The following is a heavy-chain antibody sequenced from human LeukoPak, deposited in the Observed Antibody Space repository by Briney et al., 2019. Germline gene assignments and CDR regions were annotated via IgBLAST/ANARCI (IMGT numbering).Heavy chain of an antibody. CDR1: GFTFSSYG. Sequence: TGGSLRLSCAASGFTFSSYGMHWVRQAPGKGLEWEAVISYDGSNKYYADSVKGRFTISRDNSKNTLYLQMNSLRAEDTAVYYCAKDEAKRSFYFDYWGQGTLVTVSS. D-gene: IGHD1-26*01. CDR2: ISYDGSNK. V-gene: IGHV3-30*18. CDR3: AKDEAKRSFYFDY. J-gene: IGHJ4*02.